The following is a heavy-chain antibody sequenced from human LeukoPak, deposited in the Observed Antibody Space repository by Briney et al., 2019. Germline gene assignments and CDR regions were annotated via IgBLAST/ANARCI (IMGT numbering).Heavy chain of an antibody. CDR2: ISSDGGRT. D-gene: IGHD1-26*01. J-gene: IGHJ4*02. Sequence: PGRSLRLSCSASGFTFSSFAMFWVRQAPGKGLEYVSGISSDGGRTNYADSVKARFTISRDNSKVTLYLQMTSLRPEDTAIYYCVKDPSGNYFYFDYWGQGTLVTVSS. CDR1: GFTFSSFA. CDR3: VKDPSGNYFYFDY. V-gene: IGHV3-64D*09.